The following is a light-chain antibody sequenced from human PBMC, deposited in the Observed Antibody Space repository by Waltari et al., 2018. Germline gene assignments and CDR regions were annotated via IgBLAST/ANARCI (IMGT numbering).Light chain of an antibody. V-gene: IGLV1-44*01. CDR1: SPTIGSNT. CDR2: GQN. Sequence: QYVLHQPPSASGPPGQRVTLSCSGRSPTIGSNTVNWYQQLPGTAPTLLIYGQNQRPSGVPALFSGSKSGTSASLAISGLQSEDEAHYYCAAWDDSLNGFYVFGTGTKVTVL. J-gene: IGLJ1*01. CDR3: AAWDDSLNGFYV.